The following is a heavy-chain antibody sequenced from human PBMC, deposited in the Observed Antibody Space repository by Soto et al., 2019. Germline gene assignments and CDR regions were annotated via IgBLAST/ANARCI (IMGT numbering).Heavy chain of an antibody. V-gene: IGHV1-18*01. CDR2: ISVYSGKT. CDR1: GYTFTSYG. Sequence: GAXVKVSCKASGYTFTSYGISWVRQAPGQGLEWMGWISVYSGKTNYAQKLQGRVTMTTDTSTSTIYMELRSLRSDDTAVYYCARDRNAFENWFDPWGQGTLXTVSS. J-gene: IGHJ5*02. D-gene: IGHD3-16*01. CDR3: ARDRNAFENWFDP.